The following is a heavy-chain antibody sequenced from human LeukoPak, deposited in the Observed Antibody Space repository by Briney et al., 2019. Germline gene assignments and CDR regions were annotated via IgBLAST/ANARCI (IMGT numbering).Heavy chain of an antibody. CDR1: GGSISSYY. J-gene: IGHJ4*02. D-gene: IGHD1-26*01. Sequence: SETLSLTCTVSGGSISSYYWSWIRQPPGKGLEWIGYIYYSGSTNYNPSLKSRVTIPVDTSKNQFSLKLSSMTAADTAVYYCLSDRRGIHGYLGQGHLGTGSS. V-gene: IGHV4-59*12. CDR3: LSDRRGIHGY. CDR2: IYYSGST.